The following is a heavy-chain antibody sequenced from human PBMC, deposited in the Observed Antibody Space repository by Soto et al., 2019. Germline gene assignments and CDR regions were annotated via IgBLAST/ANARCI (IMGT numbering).Heavy chain of an antibody. CDR2: ISGSGGST. CDR1: GFTFSSYA. D-gene: IGHD2-2*01. CDR3: AKDRALYCSSTSCYVDY. J-gene: IGHJ4*02. Sequence: PGGSLRLSCAASGFTFSSYAMSWVRQAPGKGLEWVSAISGSGGSTYYADSVKGRFTISRDNSKNTLYLQMNSLRAEDTAVYYCAKDRALYCSSTSCYVDYWGQGTLVTVSS. V-gene: IGHV3-23*01.